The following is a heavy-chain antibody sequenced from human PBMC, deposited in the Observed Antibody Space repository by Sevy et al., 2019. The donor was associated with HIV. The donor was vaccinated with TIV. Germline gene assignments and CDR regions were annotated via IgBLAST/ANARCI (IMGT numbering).Heavy chain of an antibody. CDR2: IWYDGSNK. V-gene: IGHV3-33*01. Sequence: GGSLRLSCAASGFTFSSYGMHWVRQAPGKGLEWVAVIWYDGSNKYYADSVKGRFTISRDNSKNTLYLQMNSLRAEDTAVYYCARDPGYEGDHAFDIWGQGTMVTVSS. D-gene: IGHD5-12*01. CDR3: ARDPGYEGDHAFDI. CDR1: GFTFSSYG. J-gene: IGHJ3*02.